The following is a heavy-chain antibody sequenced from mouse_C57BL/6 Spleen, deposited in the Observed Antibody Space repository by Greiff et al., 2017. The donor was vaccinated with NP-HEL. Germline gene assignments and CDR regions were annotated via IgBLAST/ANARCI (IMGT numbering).Heavy chain of an antibody. CDR1: GYTFTDYY. CDR2: INPNNGGT. D-gene: IGHD3-2*02. Sequence: EVQLQQSGPELVKPGASVKISCKASGYTFTDYYMNWVKQSHGKSLEWIGDINPNNGGTSYNQKFKGKATLTVDKSSSTAYMELRSLTSEDSAVYYCASRDSSGYYFDYWGQGTTLTVSS. V-gene: IGHV1-26*01. CDR3: ASRDSSGYYFDY. J-gene: IGHJ2*01.